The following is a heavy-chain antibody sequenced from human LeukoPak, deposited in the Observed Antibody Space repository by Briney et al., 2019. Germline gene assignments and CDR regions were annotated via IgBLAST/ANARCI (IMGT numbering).Heavy chain of an antibody. J-gene: IGHJ4*02. D-gene: IGHD5-18*01. CDR3: ARPSRGYSYGLDY. V-gene: IGHV4-39*01. CDR1: GGSINSSNYS. Sequence: SETLSLTCTVSGGSINSSNYSWGWIRQPPGKGLEWIGSIFYSGSTYYNPSLKSRVSISVDTSKNQFSLKLNSVAAADTAVYYCARPSRGYSYGLDYWGQGTLVTVSS. CDR2: IFYSGST.